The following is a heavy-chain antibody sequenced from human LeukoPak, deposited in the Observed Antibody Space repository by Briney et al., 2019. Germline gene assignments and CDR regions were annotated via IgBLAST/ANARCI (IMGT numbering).Heavy chain of an antibody. Sequence: SETLSLTCAVYGGSFSGYYWSWIRQPPGKGLEWIGEINHSGSTNYNPSLKSRVTISVDTSKNQFSLKLSSVTAADTAVYYCARDLRVRNVPTAQNWGQGTLVTVSS. CDR1: GGSFSGYY. J-gene: IGHJ4*02. CDR2: INHSGST. V-gene: IGHV4-34*01. CDR3: ARDLRVRNVPTAQN. D-gene: IGHD1-1*01.